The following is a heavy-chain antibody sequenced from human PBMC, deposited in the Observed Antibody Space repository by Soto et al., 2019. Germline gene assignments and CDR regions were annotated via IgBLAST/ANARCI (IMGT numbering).Heavy chain of an antibody. V-gene: IGHV1-3*05. D-gene: IGHD2-2*01. CDR3: ARDRRDIVLVPAAIGHYYGMDV. J-gene: IGHJ6*02. CDR1: GYTFTSYA. CDR2: INAGNGNT. Sequence: QVQLVQSGAEEKKPGASVKVSCKASGYTFTSYAMHWVRQAPGQRLEWMGWINAGNGNTKYSQKFKGRVTITRDTSASTAYMELSSLRSEDTAVYYCARDRRDIVLVPAAIGHYYGMDVWGQGTTVTVSS.